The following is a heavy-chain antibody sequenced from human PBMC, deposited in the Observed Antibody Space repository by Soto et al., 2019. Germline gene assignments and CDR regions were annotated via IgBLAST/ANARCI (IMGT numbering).Heavy chain of an antibody. D-gene: IGHD1-1*01. CDR1: GGSISSYY. J-gene: IGHJ4*01. V-gene: IGHV4-59*01. Sequence: SETLSLTCTVSGGSISSYYWSWIRQPPGKGLEWIGYIYYSGSTNYNPSLKSRVTISVDTSKNQLSLKLSSVTAADTAVYYCARVGDNDFLWDYWGHGTMVTVYS. CDR2: IYYSGST. CDR3: ARVGDNDFLWDY.